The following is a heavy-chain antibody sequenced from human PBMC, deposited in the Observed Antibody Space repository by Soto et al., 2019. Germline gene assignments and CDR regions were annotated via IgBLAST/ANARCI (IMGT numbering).Heavy chain of an antibody. D-gene: IGHD6-13*01. CDR3: ARGRANLGIAAAGRRLYYYGMDV. Sequence: SETLSLTCAVYGGSFSGYYWSWIRQPPGKGLEWIGEINHSGSTNYNPSLKSRVTISVDTSKNQFSLKLSSVTAADTAVYYCARGRANLGIAAAGRRLYYYGMDVWGQGTTVTVSS. J-gene: IGHJ6*02. V-gene: IGHV4-34*01. CDR1: GGSFSGYY. CDR2: INHSGST.